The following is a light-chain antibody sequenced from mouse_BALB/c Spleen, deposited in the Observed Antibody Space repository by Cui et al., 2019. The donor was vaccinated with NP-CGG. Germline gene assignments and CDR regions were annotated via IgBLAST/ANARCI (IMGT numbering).Light chain of an antibody. CDR3: ALWYSNHWV. Sequence: QAVVTQESALTTSPGETVTLTCRLSIGAVTTSNYANWVQEKSDHLFTGLIGGTNNRAPGVPARFSGSLIGDKAALTITGAQTEDEAIYFCALWYSNHWVFGGGTKLTVL. CDR2: GTN. J-gene: IGLJ1*01. V-gene: IGLV1*01. CDR1: IGAVTTSNY.